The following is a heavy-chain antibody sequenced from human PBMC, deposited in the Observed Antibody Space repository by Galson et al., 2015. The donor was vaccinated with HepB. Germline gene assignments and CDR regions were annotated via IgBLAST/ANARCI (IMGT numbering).Heavy chain of an antibody. CDR1: GYTFTSYY. J-gene: IGHJ1*01. CDR2: INPSGGST. Sequence: SVKVSCKASGYTFTSYYMHWVRQAPGQGLEWMGIINPSGGSTSYAQKFQGRVTMTRDTSTSTVYMELSSLRSEDTAVYYCARDRLGFIAARPKISSRGYFQHWGQGTLVTVSS. D-gene: IGHD6-6*01. CDR3: ARDRLGFIAARPKISSRGYFQH. V-gene: IGHV1-46*01.